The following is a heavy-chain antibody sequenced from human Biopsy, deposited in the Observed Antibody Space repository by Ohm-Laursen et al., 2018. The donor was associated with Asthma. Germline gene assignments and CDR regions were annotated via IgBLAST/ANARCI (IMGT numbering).Heavy chain of an antibody. CDR1: GYNFISFA. V-gene: IGHV1-3*04. J-gene: IGHJ3*01. Sequence: ASVKVSCKTSGYNFISFAIHWVRQAPGQRLEWIGWVNTGNGDTKYSQKFQGRVTITRDTSASTAYMELRSLRSEDTATYYCARTYYDFLTGQVKDVFGVWGQGTMVTVSS. CDR2: VNTGNGDT. D-gene: IGHD3-9*01. CDR3: ARTYYDFLTGQVKDVFGV.